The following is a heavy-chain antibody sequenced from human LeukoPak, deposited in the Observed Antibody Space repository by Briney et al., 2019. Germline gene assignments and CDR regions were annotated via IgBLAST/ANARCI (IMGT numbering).Heavy chain of an antibody. D-gene: IGHD3-9*01. CDR2: IIPIFGTA. Sequence: SVKVSCKASGGTFSSYAISWVRQAPGQGLERMGGIIPIFGTANYAQKFQGRVTITADESTSTAYMELSSLRSEDTAVYYCARDAPDGHYDILTGYYKSAFDIWGQGTMVTVSS. J-gene: IGHJ3*02. V-gene: IGHV1-69*01. CDR1: GGTFSSYA. CDR3: ARDAPDGHYDILTGYYKSAFDI.